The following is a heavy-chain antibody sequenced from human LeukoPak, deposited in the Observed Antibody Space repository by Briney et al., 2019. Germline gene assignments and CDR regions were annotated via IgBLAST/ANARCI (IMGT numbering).Heavy chain of an antibody. CDR3: ARGTLNIPGEHGAFDY. D-gene: IGHD1-14*01. CDR2: ISSGGTTK. V-gene: IGHV3-11*04. J-gene: IGHJ4*02. Sequence: GGSLRLSCAASGFTFSDYYMSWIRQAPGKGLEWVSYISSGGTTKYYADSVKGRFTISRDNAKNSLYLQMNSLRPEDTAVYYCARGTLNIPGEHGAFDYWGQGTLVTVSS. CDR1: GFTFSDYY.